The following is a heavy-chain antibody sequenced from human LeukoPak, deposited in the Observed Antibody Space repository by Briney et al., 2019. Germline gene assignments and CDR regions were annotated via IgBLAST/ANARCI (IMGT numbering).Heavy chain of an antibody. J-gene: IGHJ4*02. CDR3: ARGPTVVFFDY. D-gene: IGHD4-23*01. Sequence: GASVKVSCKASGGTFSSYAISWVRQAPGQGLEWMGRTIPILGIANYAQKFQGRVTITADKSTSTAYMELSSLRSEDTAVYYCARGPTVVFFDYWGQGTLVTVSS. CDR2: TIPILGIA. V-gene: IGHV1-69*04. CDR1: GGTFSSYA.